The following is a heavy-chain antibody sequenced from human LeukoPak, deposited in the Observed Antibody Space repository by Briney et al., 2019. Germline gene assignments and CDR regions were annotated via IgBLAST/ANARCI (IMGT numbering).Heavy chain of an antibody. V-gene: IGHV3-48*04. Sequence: PGGSLRLSCAASGFTFSDYSMNWVRQAPGKGLEWVSYINGTSSGIYYADSVKGRFTISRDNAKNSLYLQMNSLRAEDTGVYYCARSGRDIVVVPAALYYYYYMDVWGKGTTVTVSS. D-gene: IGHD2-2*01. J-gene: IGHJ6*03. CDR2: INGTSSGI. CDR3: ARSGRDIVVVPAALYYYYYMDV. CDR1: GFTFSDYS.